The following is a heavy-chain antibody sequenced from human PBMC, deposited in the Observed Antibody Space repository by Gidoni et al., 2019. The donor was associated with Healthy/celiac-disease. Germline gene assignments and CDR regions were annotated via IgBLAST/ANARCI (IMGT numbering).Heavy chain of an antibody. CDR3: ASADGGNSDYWYFDL. Sequence: QVQLQASGPGLVKPSETLSLTCTVSGGSISSYYWSWIRQPPGKGLEWIGYIYYSGSTNYNPSLKSRVTISVDTSKNQFSLKLSSVTAADTAVYYCASADGGNSDYWYFDLWGRGTLVTVSS. V-gene: IGHV4-59*01. D-gene: IGHD2-21*02. CDR1: GGSISSYY. CDR2: IYYSGST. J-gene: IGHJ2*01.